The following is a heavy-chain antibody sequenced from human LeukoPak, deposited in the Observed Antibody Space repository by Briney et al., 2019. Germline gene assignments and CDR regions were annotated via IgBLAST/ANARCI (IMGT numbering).Heavy chain of an antibody. CDR1: GFTLSSYA. V-gene: IGHV3-23*01. D-gene: IGHD2-2*01. Sequence: GGSLRLSCAASGFTLSSYAMSWVRQAPGKGLEWVSALSGSGDSTYYADSVKGRFTISRDISKNTLYLQMNSLRAEDTAVYYCAKEKGDIVVVPAPGDYWGQGTLVTVSS. CDR2: LSGSGDST. CDR3: AKEKGDIVVVPAPGDY. J-gene: IGHJ4*02.